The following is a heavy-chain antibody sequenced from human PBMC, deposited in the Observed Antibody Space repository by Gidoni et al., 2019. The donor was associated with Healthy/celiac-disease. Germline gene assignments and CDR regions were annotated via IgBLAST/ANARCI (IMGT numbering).Heavy chain of an antibody. CDR3: TTDPGIAVAGTPDYYYGMDV. CDR2: IKSKTDGGTT. J-gene: IGHJ6*02. CDR1: GFPFSNAW. Sequence: EVQLVESGGGLVKPGGSLRLSCAASGFPFSNAWMSWVRQAPGKGLEWVGRIKSKTDGGTTDYAAPVKGRFTISRDDSKNTLYLQMNSLKTEDTAVYYCTTDPGIAVAGTPDYYYGMDVWGQGTTVTVSS. D-gene: IGHD6-19*01. V-gene: IGHV3-15*01.